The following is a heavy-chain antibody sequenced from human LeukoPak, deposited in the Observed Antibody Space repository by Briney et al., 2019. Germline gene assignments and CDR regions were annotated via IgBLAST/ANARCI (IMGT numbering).Heavy chain of an antibody. CDR3: ASRSYGDQSLHI. J-gene: IGHJ3*02. D-gene: IGHD4-17*01. V-gene: IGHV4-59*01. Sequence: SETLSLTCTVSGGSMAKSYWSWIRQPPGKGLEWIGYIYWTGTTNSNPSLKSRVTMSLDTSKNQFSLRLSSVTAADTAVYYCASRSYGDQSLHIWGQGRVVTVSS. CDR1: GGSMAKSY. CDR2: IYWTGTT.